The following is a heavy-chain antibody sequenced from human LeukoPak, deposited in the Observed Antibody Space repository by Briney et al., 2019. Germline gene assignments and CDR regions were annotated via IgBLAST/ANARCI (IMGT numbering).Heavy chain of an antibody. CDR2: IYYSGST. CDR3: ARGITDSTWYLDY. J-gene: IGHJ4*02. CDR1: GGSISSHY. D-gene: IGHD2/OR15-2a*01. Sequence: SETLSLTCTVSGGSISSHYWSWIRQPPGKGLEWIGYIYYSGSTNYNPSLKSRVTISVDTSKNQFSLKLSSVTAADTAVYFCARGITDSTWYLDYWGQGTLVTVSS. V-gene: IGHV4-59*11.